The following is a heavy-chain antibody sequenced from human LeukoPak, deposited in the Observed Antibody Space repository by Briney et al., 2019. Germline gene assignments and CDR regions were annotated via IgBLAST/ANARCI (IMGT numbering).Heavy chain of an antibody. CDR1: GFTFSSYA. CDR3: ASPASTSWLYRFDY. D-gene: IGHD2-2*02. J-gene: IGHJ4*02. V-gene: IGHV3-74*01. Sequence: GGSLRLSCAASGFTFSSYAMSWVRQAPGKGLVWVSRINSDGSSTSYADSVKGRFTISRDNAKNTLYLQMNSLRAEDTAVYYCASPASTSWLYRFDYWGQGTLVTVSS. CDR2: INSDGSST.